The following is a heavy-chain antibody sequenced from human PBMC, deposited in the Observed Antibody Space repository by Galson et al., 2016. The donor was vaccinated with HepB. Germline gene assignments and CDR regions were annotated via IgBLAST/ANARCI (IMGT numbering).Heavy chain of an antibody. CDR2: ISYDGSNK. CDR3: AARITVGSES. Sequence: SLRLSRAASGFTFSSYTLHWVRQAPVKGLEWVAVISYDGSNKYYADSVKGRFTISRDNSKNTLSLQMKSLRAEDTAVYYCAARITVGSESWGQGTLVTVSS. CDR1: GFTFSSYT. D-gene: IGHD1-14*01. V-gene: IGHV3-30-3*01. J-gene: IGHJ5*02.